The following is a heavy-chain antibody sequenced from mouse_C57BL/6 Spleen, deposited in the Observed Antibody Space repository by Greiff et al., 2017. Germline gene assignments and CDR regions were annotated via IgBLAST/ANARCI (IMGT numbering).Heavy chain of an antibody. CDR2: IRSKSSNYAT. CDR1: GFTFNTYA. V-gene: IGHV10-3*01. CDR3: VREIYYGNYVWFAY. Sequence: EVQLVESGGGLVQPKGSLKLSCAASGFTFNTYAMHWVRQAPGKGLEWVARIRSKSSNYATYYADSVKDRFTISREDSQSMLYLQMNNLKTEDTARYYCVREIYYGNYVWFAYWGQGTLVTVAA. D-gene: IGHD2-1*01. J-gene: IGHJ3*01.